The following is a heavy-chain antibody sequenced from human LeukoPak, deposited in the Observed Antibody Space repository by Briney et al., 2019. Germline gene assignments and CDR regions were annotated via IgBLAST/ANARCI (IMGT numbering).Heavy chain of an antibody. CDR2: IYYSGST. D-gene: IGHD3-10*01. V-gene: IGHV4-39*07. J-gene: IGHJ4*02. CDR3: ARYGGSGTYFFDY. Sequence: SETLSLTCTVSGGSISSSSYYWGWIRQPPGKGLEWIGSIYYSGSTYYNPSLKSRDTISLDRSKNQFSLKLSSVTAADTAVYYCARYGGSGTYFFDYWGRGTLVTVSS. CDR1: GGSISSSSYY.